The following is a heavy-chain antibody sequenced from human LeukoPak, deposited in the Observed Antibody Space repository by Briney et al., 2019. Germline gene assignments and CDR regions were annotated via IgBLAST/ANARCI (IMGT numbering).Heavy chain of an antibody. Sequence: PGGSLRLSCAASGFTFSSYAMTWVRQAPGKGLEWVANIKQDGSEKNYVDSVKGRFTISRDNAKNSLYLQMNSLRAEDTAVYYCAREPNPFDSWGQGTLVTVSS. CDR3: AREPNPFDS. CDR2: IKQDGSEK. D-gene: IGHD1-14*01. J-gene: IGHJ4*02. V-gene: IGHV3-7*01. CDR1: GFTFSSYA.